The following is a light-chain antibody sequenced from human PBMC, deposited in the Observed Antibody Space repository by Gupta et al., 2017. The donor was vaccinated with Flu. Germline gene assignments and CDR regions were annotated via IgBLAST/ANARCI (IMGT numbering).Light chain of an antibody. CDR2: YAS. J-gene: IGKJ4*01. CDR1: QAMNTN. V-gene: IGKV1-9*01. CDR3: RQIHTYPLT. Sequence: DIQLTQSPSFLSASVGDRVTVTCRPSQAMNTNLAWYQHKPGKAPKLLIYYASTLQSGVPSRFSGSGSGAEFTLTISSLQPEDFATYYCRQIHTYPLTFGGGTKVEIK.